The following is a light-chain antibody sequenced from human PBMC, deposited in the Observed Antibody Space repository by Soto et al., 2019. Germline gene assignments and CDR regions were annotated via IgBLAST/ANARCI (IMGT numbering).Light chain of an antibody. CDR2: DAS. CDR1: QRVSGRN. CDR3: HQDGTSPWT. Sequence: DIVLTQSPATLSLSPGERVTLSCGAGQRVSGRNVAWFQQRPGLAPRLLIYDASTRSTGIPDRFSGSGSWKDFTRNISRLQPEDFAENDCHQDGTSPWTFGQGTKVE. V-gene: IGKV3D-20*01. J-gene: IGKJ1*01.